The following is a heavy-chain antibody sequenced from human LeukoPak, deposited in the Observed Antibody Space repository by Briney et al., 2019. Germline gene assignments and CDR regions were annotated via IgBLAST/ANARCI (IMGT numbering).Heavy chain of an antibody. D-gene: IGHD3-3*01. V-gene: IGHV3-48*02. CDR1: GFTFRSYS. CDR3: ARDRSGGNLDF. CDR2: ISKSSTTI. J-gene: IGHJ4*02. Sequence: GGSLRLSCAASGFTFRSYSMNWVRQAPGKGLEWVSYISKSSTTIYYADSVKGRFTISRDNAKNSLYLQMNSLGDEDTAVYYCARDRSGGNLDFWGQGTLVTVSS.